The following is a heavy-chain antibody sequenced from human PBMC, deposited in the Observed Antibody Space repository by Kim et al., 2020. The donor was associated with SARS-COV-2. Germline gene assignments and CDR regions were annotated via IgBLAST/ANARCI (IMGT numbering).Heavy chain of an antibody. CDR1: GGSFSGYY. CDR3: ARGLVRQLLHLSYYYALDA. Sequence: SETLSLTCAVYGGSFSGYYWSWIRQSPGKGLEWIGEINHSGSTSYNSSLKSRVTISADTSKNQFSLKLSAVTAADTGVYFCARGLVRQLLHLSYYYALDAWGQGTTVTVSS. CDR2: INHSGST. V-gene: IGHV4-34*01. J-gene: IGHJ6*02. D-gene: IGHD6-6*01.